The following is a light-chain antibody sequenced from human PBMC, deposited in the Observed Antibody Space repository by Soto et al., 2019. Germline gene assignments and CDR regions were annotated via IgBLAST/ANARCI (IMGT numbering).Light chain of an antibody. V-gene: IGKV1-5*01. J-gene: IGKJ2*01. CDR2: DAS. CDR1: QSISSW. Sequence: DIQMTQSPSTLSASVGDRGTITCRASQSISSWLAWYQQKPGKAPKLLIYDASSLESGVPSRFSGSGSGTDFTLTISSLQPDDFATYYCQQYNSYSYTFGQGTKLEIK. CDR3: QQYNSYSYT.